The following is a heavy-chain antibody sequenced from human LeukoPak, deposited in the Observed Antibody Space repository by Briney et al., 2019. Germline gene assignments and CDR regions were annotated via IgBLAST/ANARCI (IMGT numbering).Heavy chain of an antibody. J-gene: IGHJ4*02. CDR3: ARRIATTANFDF. CDR1: GGSISSGGYY. D-gene: IGHD1-1*01. Sequence: SETLSLTCTVSGGSISSGGYYWSWIRQHPGKGLEWIGYIYYSGTTFYNPSLKSRITMSIDSSRNQLSLKLTSVTAADTAVYYCARRIATTANFDFWGQGTLVTVSS. CDR2: IYYSGTT. V-gene: IGHV4-30-4*08.